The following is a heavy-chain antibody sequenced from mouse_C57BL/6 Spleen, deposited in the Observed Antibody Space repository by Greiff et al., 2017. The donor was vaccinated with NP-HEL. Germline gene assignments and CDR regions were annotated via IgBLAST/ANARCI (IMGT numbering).Heavy chain of an antibody. CDR3: AIGRQPGNFDY. Sequence: VQLQQPGAELVKPGASVKVSCKASGYTFTSYWMHWVKQRPGQGLEWIGRIHPSDSDTNYNQNFKGKATLTVDKSTSTDYMQLSSLTSGDSAVCCCAIGRQPGNFDYWGQGTTLTVSS. J-gene: IGHJ2*01. CDR2: IHPSDSDT. CDR1: GYTFTSYW. D-gene: IGHD3-2*01. V-gene: IGHV1-74*01.